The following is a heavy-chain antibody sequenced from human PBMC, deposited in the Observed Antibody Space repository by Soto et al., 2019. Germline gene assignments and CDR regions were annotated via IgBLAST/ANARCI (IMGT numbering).Heavy chain of an antibody. V-gene: IGHV1-2*04. CDR1: GYTFTGYY. CDR2: INPNSGGT. J-gene: IGHJ6*01. D-gene: IGHD3-10*01. Sequence: ASVKVSCKASGYTFTGYYMHWVRQAPGQGLEWMGWINPNSGGTNYAQKFQGWVTMTRDTSISTAYMELSRLRSDDTAVYYCARESYYGSGKAYMDVWGQGTTVTVS. CDR3: ARESYYGSGKAYMDV.